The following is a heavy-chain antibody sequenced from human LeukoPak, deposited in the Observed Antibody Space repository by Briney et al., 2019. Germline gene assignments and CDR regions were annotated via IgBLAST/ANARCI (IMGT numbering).Heavy chain of an antibody. CDR3: ARDRPWLAKNWYESDP. CDR2: INPSGGTT. CDR1: GYTFTSYY. Sequence: ASVKVSCKASGYTFTSYYMHWVRQAPGQGLEWMGIINPSGGTTNYAQKFQGRVTMTRDTSISTAYMELSRLRSDDTAVYYCARDRPWLAKNWYESDPQGHVTMVS. J-gene: IGHJ5*02. D-gene: IGHD1-1*01. V-gene: IGHV1-46*01.